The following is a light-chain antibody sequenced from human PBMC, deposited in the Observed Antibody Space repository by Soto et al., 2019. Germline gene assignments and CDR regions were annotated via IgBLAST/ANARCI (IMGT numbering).Light chain of an antibody. V-gene: IGKV3-20*01. CDR3: QQYGSSYT. CDR1: QSVSSSY. J-gene: IGKJ2*01. Sequence: EIVLTQSPGTLSLSPGERATLSCRASQSVSSSYLAWYQQKPGQAPRLLIYGASSRATGIPDRFSCSGSGTDFTLTISRLEPEDFAVYYCQQYGSSYTFGRGTKLEIK. CDR2: GAS.